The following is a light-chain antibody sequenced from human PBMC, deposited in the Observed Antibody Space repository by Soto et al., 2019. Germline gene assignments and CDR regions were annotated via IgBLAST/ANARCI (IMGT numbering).Light chain of an antibody. CDR1: QTVSNNY. CDR2: NVS. V-gene: IGKV3-20*01. CDR3: QQYGPSPREYT. Sequence: EIVLTQSPGTLSLSPGERATLSCRASQTVSNNYLAWYQQKPGQPPRLLILNVSMRAAGIPDRFSGSGSGTDFTLTIGRLEPEDFAVYYCQQYGPSPREYTFGQGTKLEIK. J-gene: IGKJ2*01.